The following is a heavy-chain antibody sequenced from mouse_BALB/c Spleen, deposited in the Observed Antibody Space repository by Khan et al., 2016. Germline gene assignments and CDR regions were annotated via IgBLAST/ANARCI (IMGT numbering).Heavy chain of an antibody. CDR2: ILPGSGST. CDR1: GYTFSSYW. CDR3: ASRFYY. V-gene: IGHV1-9*01. Sequence: QVQLQQSGAELMKPGASVKISCKATGYTFSSYWIEWVKQRPGHGLEWIGEILPGSGSTNYNEKFKGKATFTADTSSNTAYMQLSSLTSAYSAVYYCASRFYYWGQGTTLTVSS. J-gene: IGHJ2*01.